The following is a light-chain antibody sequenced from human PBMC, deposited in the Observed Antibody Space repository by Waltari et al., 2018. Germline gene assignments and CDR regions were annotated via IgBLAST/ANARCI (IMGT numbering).Light chain of an antibody. CDR3: ASYTSSKTWV. CDR2: DVT. CDR1: SSDVGGYDY. Sequence: QSALTQPASVSGSPGQSITISCTGTSSDVGGYDYVSWYQPHPGKAPQLMIFDVTTRPSGVSDRCSGSKSGNTASLTMSGLHTEDEADYYCASYTSSKTWVFGGGTKLTVL. V-gene: IGLV2-14*01. J-gene: IGLJ3*02.